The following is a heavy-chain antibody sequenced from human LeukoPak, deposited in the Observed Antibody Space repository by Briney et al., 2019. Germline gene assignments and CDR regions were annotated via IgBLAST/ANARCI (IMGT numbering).Heavy chain of an antibody. CDR2: IHSSGST. D-gene: IGHD6-19*01. Sequence: PSETLSLTCTVSGGSISSYYWSWIRQPPGKGLEWIAFIHSSGSTKYNSSLKSRVTISVDTSKNQFFVKLSSVTAADTAVYYCARHMYQWPHYFDYWGQGTLVTVSS. CDR3: ARHMYQWPHYFDY. V-gene: IGHV4-59*08. CDR1: GGSISSYY. J-gene: IGHJ4*02.